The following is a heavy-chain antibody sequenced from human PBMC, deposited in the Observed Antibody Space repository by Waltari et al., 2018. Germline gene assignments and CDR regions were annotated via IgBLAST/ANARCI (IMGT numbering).Heavy chain of an antibody. CDR3: AKPGYCSGGSCYRAEYFQH. CDR2: IRYDGSNK. CDR1: GFIFRSYG. D-gene: IGHD2-15*01. V-gene: IGHV3-30*02. J-gene: IGHJ1*01. Sequence: QVQLVESGGGVVQPGGSLRLSCAASGFIFRSYGMHWVRPAPGKGLGWVAFIRYDGSNKYYVDSVKGRFTISRDNSKNTLYLQMNSLRAEDTAVYYCAKPGYCSGGSCYRAEYFQHWGQGTLVTVSS.